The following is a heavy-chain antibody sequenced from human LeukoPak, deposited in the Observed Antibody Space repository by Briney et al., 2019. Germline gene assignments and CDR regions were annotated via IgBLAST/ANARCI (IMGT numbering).Heavy chain of an antibody. Sequence: PGGSLRLSCAASGFTFNKYAMSWVRQAPGRGLEWLSYVSGSGGATYYADSVKGLFTISRDNSKNTVYLQMGSLRAEDTAVYYCAKNRGGTYKYYMDVWGNGTTVTVSS. CDR1: GFTFNKYA. D-gene: IGHD1-1*01. CDR3: AKNRGGTYKYYMDV. V-gene: IGHV3-23*01. J-gene: IGHJ6*03. CDR2: VSGSGGAT.